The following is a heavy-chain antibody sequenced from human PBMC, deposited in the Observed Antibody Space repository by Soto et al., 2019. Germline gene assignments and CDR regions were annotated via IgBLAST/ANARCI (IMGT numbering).Heavy chain of an antibody. CDR3: AREGLYDSSGYYGY. Sequence: EVQLVETGGGLIQPGGSLRLSCAASGFTVSSNYMSWVRQAPGKGLEWVSVIYSGGSTYYADSVKGRFTISRDNSKNTLYLQMNSLRAEDTAVYYCAREGLYDSSGYYGYWGQGTLVTVSS. CDR2: IYSGGST. CDR1: GFTVSSNY. J-gene: IGHJ4*02. V-gene: IGHV3-53*02. D-gene: IGHD3-22*01.